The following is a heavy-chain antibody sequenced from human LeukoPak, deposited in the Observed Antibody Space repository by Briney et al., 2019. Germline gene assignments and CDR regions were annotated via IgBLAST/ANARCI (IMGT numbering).Heavy chain of an antibody. D-gene: IGHD3-22*01. CDR1: GGSFSGYY. CDR2: INHSGST. J-gene: IGHJ4*02. V-gene: IGHV4-34*01. Sequence: SETLSLTCAVYGGSFSGYYWSWIRQPPGKGLEWIGEINHSGSTSYNPSLKSRVTISVDTSKNQFSLKLSSVTAADTAVYYCARPSGYYYKNFDYWGQGTLVTVSS. CDR3: ARPSGYYYKNFDY.